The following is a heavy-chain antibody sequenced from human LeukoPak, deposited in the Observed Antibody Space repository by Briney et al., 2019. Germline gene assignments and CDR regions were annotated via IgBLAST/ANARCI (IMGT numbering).Heavy chain of an antibody. J-gene: IGHJ3*02. Sequence: SETLSLTCTVSGGSISSSNCYWGWIRQPPGKGLEWIGTIYYSGSTHYYNPSLKSRVTISVDTSKNQLSLKLSSVTAADTAVYYCARHCYDSSAFGAFDIWGQGTMVTASS. CDR3: ARHCYDSSAFGAFDI. CDR1: GGSISSSNCY. D-gene: IGHD3-22*01. CDR2: IYYSGSTH. V-gene: IGHV4-39*01.